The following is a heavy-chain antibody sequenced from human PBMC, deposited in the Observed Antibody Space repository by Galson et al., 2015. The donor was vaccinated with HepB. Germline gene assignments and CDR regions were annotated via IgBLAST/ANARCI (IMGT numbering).Heavy chain of an antibody. D-gene: IGHD3-22*01. CDR2: ISGGASRT. J-gene: IGHJ4*02. CDR3: AKMPEYYYDGSGYYQYFDY. V-gene: IGHV3-23*01. CDR1: GFTFSSYA. Sequence: SLRLSCAASGFTFSSYAMSWVRQVPGKGLEWVSAISGGASRTYFADSVKGRFTVSRDNSKNTLYLQMYSLSAEDAAVYYCAKMPEYYYDGSGYYQYFDYWGQGTLVTVSS.